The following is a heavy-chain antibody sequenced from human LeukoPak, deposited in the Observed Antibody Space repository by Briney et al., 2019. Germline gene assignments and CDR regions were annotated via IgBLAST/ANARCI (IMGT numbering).Heavy chain of an antibody. CDR2: IYYSGST. CDR1: GGSISSYY. D-gene: IGHD3-22*01. CDR3: ARSRDDSSGYYYGNWYFDL. V-gene: IGHV4-59*01. J-gene: IGHJ2*01. Sequence: SETLSLTCTVSGGSISSYYWSWIRQTPGKGLEWIGYIYYSGSTNYNPSLKSRVTISVDTSKNQFSLKLSSVTAADTAVYYCARSRDDSSGYYYGNWYFDLWGRGTLVTVSS.